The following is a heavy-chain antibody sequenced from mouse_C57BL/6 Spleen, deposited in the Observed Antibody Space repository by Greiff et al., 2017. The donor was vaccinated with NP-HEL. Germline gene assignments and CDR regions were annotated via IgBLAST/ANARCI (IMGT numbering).Heavy chain of an antibody. CDR3: VRQDYDYDCFDY. D-gene: IGHD2-4*01. CDR1: GFSFNTYA. V-gene: IGHV10-1*01. CDR2: IRSKSNNYAT. Sequence: EVQLVESGGGLVQPKGSLKLSCAASGFSFNTYAMNWVRQAPGKGLEWAARIRSKSNNYATYYADSVKDRFTISRDDSESMLYLQMNNLKTEDTAMYYCVRQDYDYDCFDYWGQGTTLTVSS. J-gene: IGHJ2*01.